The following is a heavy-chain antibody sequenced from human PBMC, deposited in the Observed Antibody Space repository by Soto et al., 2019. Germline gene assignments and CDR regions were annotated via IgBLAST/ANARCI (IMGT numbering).Heavy chain of an antibody. CDR2: IIPIFGTA. V-gene: IGHV1-69*06. CDR1: GGTFSSYA. Sequence: QVQLVQSGAEVKKPGSSVKVSCKASGGTFSSYAISWVRQAPGQGLEWMGGIIPIFGTANYAQKFKGRVTITADNSTSTAYLELSSLRAEDTAVYYCAGTVAYYYYDGMDVWGQGTTVTVSS. D-gene: IGHD4-17*01. CDR3: AGTVAYYYYDGMDV. J-gene: IGHJ6*02.